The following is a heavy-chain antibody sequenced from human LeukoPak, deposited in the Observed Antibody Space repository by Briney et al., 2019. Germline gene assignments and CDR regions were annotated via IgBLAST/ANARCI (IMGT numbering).Heavy chain of an antibody. Sequence: GESLKISCKGSGYSFTNYWIGWVRQMPGKGLEWMGIIWPGGSDTRYSPSFQGQVTISADESISTAYLQWSSLKASDTAMYYCARQDMVRGVIDYWGQGTLVTVSS. V-gene: IGHV5-51*01. D-gene: IGHD3-10*01. CDR2: IWPGGSDT. CDR3: ARQDMVRGVIDY. CDR1: GYSFTNYW. J-gene: IGHJ4*02.